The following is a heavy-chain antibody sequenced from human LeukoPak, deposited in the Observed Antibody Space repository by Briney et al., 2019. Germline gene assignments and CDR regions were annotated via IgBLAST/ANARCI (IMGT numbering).Heavy chain of an antibody. CDR3: AKDYITIFGVVNHWFDP. CDR2: ISGSGVST. J-gene: IGHJ5*02. D-gene: IGHD3-3*01. Sequence: GGSLRLSCAASGFRFSSYAMSWVRQAPGKGLEWVSAISGSGVSTYYADSVKGRFTVSRDNSKNTLYLQMSSLRAEDTAVYYCAKDYITIFGVVNHWFDPWGQGTLVTVSS. CDR1: GFRFSSYA. V-gene: IGHV3-23*01.